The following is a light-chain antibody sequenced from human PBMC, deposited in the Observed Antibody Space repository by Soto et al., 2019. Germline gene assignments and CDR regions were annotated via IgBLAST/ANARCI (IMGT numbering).Light chain of an antibody. CDR3: PQRSNWQGAT. J-gene: IGKJ4*01. V-gene: IGKV3-11*01. Sequence: EIVVTQSPATLSLSPGERATLSCRASQSVSSYLAWYQQKPGQAPRLLIYDASNRATGIPARFSGSGSGTDFTLTISSLEPEDFAVYFRPQRSNWQGATFGGGTKVEIK. CDR2: DAS. CDR1: QSVSSY.